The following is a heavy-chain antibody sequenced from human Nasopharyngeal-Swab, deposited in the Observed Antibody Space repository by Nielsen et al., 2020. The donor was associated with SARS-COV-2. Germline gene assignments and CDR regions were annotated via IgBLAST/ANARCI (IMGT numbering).Heavy chain of an antibody. CDR2: INHSGST. J-gene: IGHJ6*02. D-gene: IGHD6-6*01. Sequence: WIRQPPGKGLEWIGEINHSGSTNYNPSLKSRVTISVLTSKNHFSLKLTSVTAADTAVYYCARGRGVAARRDYYYYGMDVWGQGTTVTVSS. CDR3: ARGRGVAARRDYYYYGMDV. V-gene: IGHV4-34*01.